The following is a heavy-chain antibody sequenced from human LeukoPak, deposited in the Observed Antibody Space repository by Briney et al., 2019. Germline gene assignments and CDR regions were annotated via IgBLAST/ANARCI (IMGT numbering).Heavy chain of an antibody. CDR2: INHSGST. D-gene: IGHD2-15*01. J-gene: IGHJ5*02. CDR1: GGSFSGYY. CDR3: ARGGLPRKFDP. Sequence: SETLSLTCAVYGGSFSGYYWSWIRQPPGKGLEWIGEINHSGSTNYNPSLKSRVTISVDTSKNQFSLKLSSVTAADTAVYYCARGGLPRKFDPWGQGTLVTVSS. V-gene: IGHV4-34*01.